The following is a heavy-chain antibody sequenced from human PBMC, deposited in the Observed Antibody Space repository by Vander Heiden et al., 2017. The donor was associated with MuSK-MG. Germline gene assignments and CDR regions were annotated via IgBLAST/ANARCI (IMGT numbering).Heavy chain of an antibody. V-gene: IGHV3-21*06. D-gene: IGHD3-10*01. CDR1: ECTYGLRA. Sequence: EVPLVESGGGGVKLGGSVRLSCPPSECTYGLRAMNWVRQASGKGLEWVSSISSGGSGVHYIDSVRGRFTISRDHARNSLFLQMHSLRVEDSGMYYCLRGDIRDYWGRGTLVTVSS. J-gene: IGHJ4*02. CDR3: LRGDIRDY. CDR2: ISSGGSGV.